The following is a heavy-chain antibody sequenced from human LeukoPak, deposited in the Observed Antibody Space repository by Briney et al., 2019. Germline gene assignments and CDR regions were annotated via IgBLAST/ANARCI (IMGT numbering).Heavy chain of an antibody. Sequence: GGSLRLSCAASGFTFSSYEMNWVRQAPGKGLEWVSSISSSSYIYYADSVKGRFTISRDNAKNSLYLQMNSLRAEDTAVYYCASPRGYYYYMDVWGKGTTVTISS. D-gene: IGHD7-27*01. V-gene: IGHV3-21*01. CDR3: ASPRGYYYYMDV. J-gene: IGHJ6*03. CDR2: ISSSSYI. CDR1: GFTFSSYE.